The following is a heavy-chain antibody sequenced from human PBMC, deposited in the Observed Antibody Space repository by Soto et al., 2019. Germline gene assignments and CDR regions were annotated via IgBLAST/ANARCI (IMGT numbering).Heavy chain of an antibody. V-gene: IGHV3-48*03. CDR1: GFTFSNYD. CDR2: IRSSGSTI. J-gene: IGHJ3*01. D-gene: IGHD1-1*01. Sequence: EVQLVESGGGLVQPGGSLRISCAASGFTFSNYDMNWVRQAPGKGLQWVSYIRSSGSTIYYADSVKGRFTISRDNAKNSLYLQMNSLRAEDTAVYYCARETTHDTFDLWGQGTVVTVSP. CDR3: ARETTHDTFDL.